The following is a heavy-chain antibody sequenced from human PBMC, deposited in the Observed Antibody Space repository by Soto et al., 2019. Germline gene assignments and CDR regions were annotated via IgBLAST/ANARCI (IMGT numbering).Heavy chain of an antibody. Sequence: PSETLSLTCTVSGGSISSGGYYWSWIRQHPGKGLEWIGYIYYSGSTYYEPSLKSRVTISVDTSKNQFSLKLNSVTAADTAVYYCARVSIVVVVAATRFDPWGEGTLFTVSS. J-gene: IGHJ5*02. V-gene: IGHV4-31*03. D-gene: IGHD2-15*01. CDR3: ARVSIVVVVAATRFDP. CDR2: IYYSGST. CDR1: GGSISSGGYY.